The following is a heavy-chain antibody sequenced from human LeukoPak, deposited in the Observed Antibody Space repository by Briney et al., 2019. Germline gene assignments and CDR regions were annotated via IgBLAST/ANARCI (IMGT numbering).Heavy chain of an antibody. V-gene: IGHV1-18*01. CDR3: ARAGNYYAPTQVPSDY. CDR2: ISAYTGNT. Sequence: ASEKVSCKASGYTFTSYGISWVRQAPGQGLEWMGWISAYTGNTNYAQKLQGRVTMTTDTSTSTAYMELRSLRSDDTAVYYCARAGNYYAPTQVPSDYWGQGTLVTVSS. CDR1: GYTFTSYG. J-gene: IGHJ4*02. D-gene: IGHD3-10*01.